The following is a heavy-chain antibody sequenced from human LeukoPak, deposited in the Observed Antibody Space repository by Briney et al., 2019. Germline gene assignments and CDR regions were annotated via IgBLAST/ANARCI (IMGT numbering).Heavy chain of an antibody. Sequence: ASVKVSCKASGYTFTSYDINWVRQATGQGLEWMGWMNPNSGNTGYAQKFQGRVTMTRNTSISTAYMELSSLRSEDTAVYYCASRQSSDVREYYFDYWGQGTLVTVSS. CDR1: GYTFTSYD. J-gene: IGHJ4*02. V-gene: IGHV1-8*01. D-gene: IGHD2-21*02. CDR3: ASRQSSDVREYYFDY. CDR2: MNPNSGNT.